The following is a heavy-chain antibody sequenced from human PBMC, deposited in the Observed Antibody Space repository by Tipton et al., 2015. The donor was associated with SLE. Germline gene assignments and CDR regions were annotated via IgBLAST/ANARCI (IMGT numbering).Heavy chain of an antibody. V-gene: IGHV1-69*06. CDR3: ARGGPAWGSGSYYKRNDY. J-gene: IGHJ4*02. CDR2: LIPIFGTA. CDR1: GGTFSSYA. Sequence: QSGAEVKKPGSSVKVSCKASGGTFSSYAISWVRQAPGQGLEWMGGLIPIFGTANYAQKFQGRVTITADKSTSTAYMELSSLGSEDTAVYYCARGGPAWGSGSYYKRNDYWGQGTLVTVSS. D-gene: IGHD3-10*01.